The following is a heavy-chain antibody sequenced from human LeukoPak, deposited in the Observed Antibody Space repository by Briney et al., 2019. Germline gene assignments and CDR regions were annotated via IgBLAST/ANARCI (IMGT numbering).Heavy chain of an antibody. V-gene: IGHV4-39*07. CDR3: ARDPTVAVSFDY. CDR2: IYYSGST. J-gene: IGHJ4*02. Sequence: SETLSLTCTVSGGSISSSSYYWGWIRQPPGKGLEWIGSIYYSGSTYYNPSLKSRVTISVDTSKSQFSLKLSSVTAADTAVYYCARDPTVAVSFDYWGQGTLVTVSS. D-gene: IGHD6-19*01. CDR1: GGSISSSSYY.